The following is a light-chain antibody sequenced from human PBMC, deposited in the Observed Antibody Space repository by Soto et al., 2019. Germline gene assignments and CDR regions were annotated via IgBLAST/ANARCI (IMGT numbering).Light chain of an antibody. CDR3: CSYAGSSPAL. Sequence: QSALTQPRSVSGSPGQSVTISCTGTSSDVGGYNYVSWYQEHPGKAPKLMIYDVSERPSGVPDRFSGSKSGNTASLTISGLQAEDEADYYCCSYAGSSPALFGEGTKLTVL. J-gene: IGLJ2*01. CDR2: DVS. CDR1: SSDVGGYNY. V-gene: IGLV2-11*01.